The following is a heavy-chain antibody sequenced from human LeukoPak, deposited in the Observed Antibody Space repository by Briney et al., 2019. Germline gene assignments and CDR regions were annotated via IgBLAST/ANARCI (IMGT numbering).Heavy chain of an antibody. CDR1: GFTFSRSA. J-gene: IGHJ4*02. CDR3: AKDGLYYDGSEHVYYFDS. V-gene: IGHV3-23*01. Sequence: GGSLRLSCAASGFTFSRSAMTWVRQGPGTGMEFVASIIYSGGATYYADSVKGRFTISRDNSKNTLYLQMNSLRAEDTALYYCAKDGLYYDGSEHVYYFDSWGQGTLVTVSS. D-gene: IGHD3-22*01. CDR2: IIYSGGAT.